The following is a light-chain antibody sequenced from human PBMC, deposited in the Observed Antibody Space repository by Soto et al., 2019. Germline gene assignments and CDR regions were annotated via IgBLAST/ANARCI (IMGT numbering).Light chain of an antibody. V-gene: IGKV1-39*01. CDR1: QSISSY. J-gene: IGKJ3*01. CDR2: AAS. CDR3: PQSYSSPFT. Sequence: DIQMTQSPSSLSASVGDRVTITCRASQSISSYLNWYQQKPGKAPNLLIYAASSLQSWVPSKFSGSGSGTDFTLTISSLQPEDFATYYCPQSYSSPFTFGPGTKVDIK.